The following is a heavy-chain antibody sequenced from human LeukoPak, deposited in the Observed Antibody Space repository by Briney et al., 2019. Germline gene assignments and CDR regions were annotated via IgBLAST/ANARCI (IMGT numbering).Heavy chain of an antibody. CDR3: ARGRGTYSDY. J-gene: IGHJ4*02. CDR1: GFTFSNSW. CDR2: ITSDGSTS. V-gene: IGHV3-74*01. D-gene: IGHD1-26*01. Sequence: PGGSLRLSCAASGFTFSNSWMHWVRQAPGKGLVWVSRITSDGSTSVYADSVEGRFTISRDNAKNTLYLQMNSLTAEDTAVYYCARGRGTYSDYWGQGTLVTVSS.